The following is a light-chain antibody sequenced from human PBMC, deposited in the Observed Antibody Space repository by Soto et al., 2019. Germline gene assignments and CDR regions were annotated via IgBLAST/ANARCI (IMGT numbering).Light chain of an antibody. CDR1: SSDVGGYNY. CDR2: DVS. CDR3: SSYTSNSTPYV. Sequence: QSVVTQPASVSGSPGQSITISCTGTSSDVGGYNYVSWYQQHPGKAPKLMIFDVSNRPSGVSNRFSGSKSGNTASLTISRRQAEDEADYYCSSYTSNSTPYVFGTGTKVTVL. J-gene: IGLJ1*01. V-gene: IGLV2-14*01.